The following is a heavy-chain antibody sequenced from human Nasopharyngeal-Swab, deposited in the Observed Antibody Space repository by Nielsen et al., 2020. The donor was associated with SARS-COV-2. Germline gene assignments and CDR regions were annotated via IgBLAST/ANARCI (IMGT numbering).Heavy chain of an antibody. D-gene: IGHD4-23*01. V-gene: IGHV3-23*01. Sequence: GGSLRLSCAAPGFTFSTYAMYWVRQPPAKGLEWVSIISGSGGSTYYADSVKGRFTISRDNSKNTLYLQMSSLRAEDTAIYYCAKDLGVESPLWFDYWGQGTLLTVSS. J-gene: IGHJ4*02. CDR3: AKDLGVESPLWFDY. CDR2: ISGSGGST. CDR1: GFTFSTYA.